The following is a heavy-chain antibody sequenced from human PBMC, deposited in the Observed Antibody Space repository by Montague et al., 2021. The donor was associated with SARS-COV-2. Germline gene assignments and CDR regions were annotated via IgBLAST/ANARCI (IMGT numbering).Heavy chain of an antibody. Sequence: SLRLSCAASGFTFNNFGMHWVRQAPGQGLEWVAVISYDGSIKHYADSVKGRFTISRDWSKSTLYLQMSSLRPEDTAVYYCAKDATIFWFERGRGTFDCWGRGTLVAVSS. J-gene: IGHJ4*02. CDR1: GFTFNNFG. V-gene: IGHV3-30*18. D-gene: IGHD3-3*01. CDR2: ISYDGSIK. CDR3: AKDATIFWFERGRGTFDC.